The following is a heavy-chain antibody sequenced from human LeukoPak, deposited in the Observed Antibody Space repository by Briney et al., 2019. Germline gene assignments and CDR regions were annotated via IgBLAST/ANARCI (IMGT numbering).Heavy chain of an antibody. CDR2: IVVGSGNT. Sequence: ASVKVSCKASGFTFTSSAMQWVRQARGQRLEWIEWIVVGSGNTNYAQKFQEGVTITRDMSTSTAYMELSSLRSEDTAVYYCAAAPTRITIFGVDYDAFDIWGQGTMVTVSS. D-gene: IGHD3-3*01. J-gene: IGHJ3*02. V-gene: IGHV1-58*02. CDR1: GFTFTSSA. CDR3: AAAPTRITIFGVDYDAFDI.